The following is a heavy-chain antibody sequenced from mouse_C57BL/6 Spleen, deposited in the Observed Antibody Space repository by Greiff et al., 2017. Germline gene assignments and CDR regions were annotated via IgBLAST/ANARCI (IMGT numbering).Heavy chain of an antibody. CDR2: IDPSDSYT. V-gene: IGHV1-50*01. CDR3: ARNYFDD. CDR1: GYTFTSYW. J-gene: IGHJ2*01. Sequence: VQLQQPGAELVKPGASVKLSCKASGYTFTSYWMRWVKQRPGPGLEWIGEIDPSDSYTNYNQKFKGRSTLTVDKSSSTAYMQLSSLTSEDSAVYYCARNYFDDWEQGTTRTVSS.